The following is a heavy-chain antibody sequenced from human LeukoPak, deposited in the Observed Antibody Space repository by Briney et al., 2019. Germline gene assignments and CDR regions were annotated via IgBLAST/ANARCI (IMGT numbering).Heavy chain of an antibody. CDR1: GGSISSYY. D-gene: IGHD5-24*01. V-gene: IGHV4-59*08. Sequence: SETLSLTCTVSGGSISSYYWSWIRQPPGKGLEWIGYIYYSGSTNYNPSLKSRVTISVDTSKNQFSLKLSSVTAADTAVYYCARRLDGDGYNSGPAAAGTPRGYYYGMDVWGQGTTVTVSS. J-gene: IGHJ6*02. CDR3: ARRLDGDGYNSGPAAAGTPRGYYYGMDV. CDR2: IYYSGST.